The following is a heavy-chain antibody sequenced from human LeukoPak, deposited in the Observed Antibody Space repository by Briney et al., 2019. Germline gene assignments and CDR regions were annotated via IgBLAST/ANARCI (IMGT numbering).Heavy chain of an antibody. CDR1: GGTFSSYA. CDR2: IIPIFGTA. J-gene: IGHJ3*02. V-gene: IGHV1-69*05. D-gene: IGHD1-26*01. CDR3: AREGRGIGAFDI. Sequence: ASVKVSCKASGGTFSSYAISWVRQAPGQGLEWMGGIIPIFGTANYAQKFQGRVTITTDESTSTAYMELSSLRSEDTAVYYCAREGRGIGAFDIWGQGTMVTVSS.